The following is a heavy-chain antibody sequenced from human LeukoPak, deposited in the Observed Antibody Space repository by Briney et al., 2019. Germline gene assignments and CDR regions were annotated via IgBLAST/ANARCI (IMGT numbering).Heavy chain of an antibody. CDR1: GFTFSSYS. CDR2: ISSISTYI. J-gene: IGHJ3*02. D-gene: IGHD3-9*01. CDR3: ARGVTIIGDDAFDI. V-gene: IGHV3-21*01. Sequence: GGSLRLSCAASGFTFSSYSMTWVRQAPGKGLEWVSSISSISTYIYYADSVKGRFTISRDNARNSLYLQMNSLRAEDTAVYYCARGVTIIGDDAFDIWGQGTMVTVSS.